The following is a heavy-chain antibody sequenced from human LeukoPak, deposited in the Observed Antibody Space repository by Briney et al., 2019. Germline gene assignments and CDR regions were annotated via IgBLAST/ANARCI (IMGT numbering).Heavy chain of an antibody. Sequence: ASVKVSCKASGYTFTGYYMHWVRQAPGQGLEWMGWIYLNSGATKYAQKFQGRVTMTRDTSISTAYMELSRLRSDDTAVYYCGTLLSNGPFDYWGQGSLVTVSS. J-gene: IGHJ4*02. CDR2: IYLNSGAT. CDR3: GTLLSNGPFDY. CDR1: GYTFTGYY. V-gene: IGHV1-2*02.